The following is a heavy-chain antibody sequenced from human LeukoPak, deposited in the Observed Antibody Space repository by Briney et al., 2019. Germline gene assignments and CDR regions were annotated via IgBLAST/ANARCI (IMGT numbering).Heavy chain of an antibody. J-gene: IGHJ4*02. CDR2: ISAYNGNT. CDR1: GYTFTSYG. Sequence: ASVKVSCKASGYTFTSYGISWVRQAPGQGLEWMGWISAYNGNTNYAQKLQGRVTMTTDTSTSTAYMELRSLRSDDTAVYYCARDYGAVVAYYSPLDYWGQGTLVTVSS. CDR3: ARDYGAVVAYYSPLDY. D-gene: IGHD6-19*01. V-gene: IGHV1-18*01.